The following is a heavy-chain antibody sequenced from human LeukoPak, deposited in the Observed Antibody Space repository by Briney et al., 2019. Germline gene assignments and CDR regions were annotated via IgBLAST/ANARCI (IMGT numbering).Heavy chain of an antibody. J-gene: IGHJ6*02. CDR3: ARLDGYQLLSGLLGYYGMDV. CDR1: GGTFSSYA. D-gene: IGHD2-2*01. V-gene: IGHV1-8*02. CDR2: MNPNSGNT. Sequence: GASVKVSCKASGGTFSSYAINWVRQATGQGLEWMGWMNPNSGNTGYAQKFQGRVTMTRNTSISTAYMELSSLRSEDTAVYYCARLDGYQLLSGLLGYYGMDVWGQGTTVTVSS.